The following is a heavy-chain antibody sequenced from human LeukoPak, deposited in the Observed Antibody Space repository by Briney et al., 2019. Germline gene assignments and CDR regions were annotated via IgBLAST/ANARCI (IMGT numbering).Heavy chain of an antibody. CDR3: AGVEMATTRDFDY. V-gene: IGHV3-30*04. D-gene: IGHD5-24*01. CDR1: GFTFSTYA. CDR2: ISYDGSSK. J-gene: IGHJ4*02. Sequence: PGGSLRLSCAASGFTFSTYAMHWVRQAPGKGLEWVALISYDGSSKYYADSVKGRFTISRDNAKNSLYTQMNSLRDEDTAVYYCAGVEMATTRDFDYWGQGTLVTVSS.